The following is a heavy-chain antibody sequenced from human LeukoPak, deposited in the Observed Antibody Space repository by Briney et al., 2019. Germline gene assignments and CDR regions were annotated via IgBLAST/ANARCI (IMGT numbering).Heavy chain of an antibody. V-gene: IGHV3-66*01. Sequence: GGSLRLSCAASGFTFSSNYMSWVRQAPGKGLEWVSIIYSDDGGGNTYHADSVKGRFTISRDNSKNSLYLQMNSLRAEDTAVYYCAGGSGYYSTPTYFDYWGQGTLVTVYS. CDR2: IYSDDGGGNT. CDR1: GFTFSSNY. J-gene: IGHJ4*02. CDR3: AGGSGYYSTPTYFDY. D-gene: IGHD3-22*01.